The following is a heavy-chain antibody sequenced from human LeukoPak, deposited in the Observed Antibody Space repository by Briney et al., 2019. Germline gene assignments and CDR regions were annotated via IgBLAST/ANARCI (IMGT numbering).Heavy chain of an antibody. CDR2: ISYDGSNK. CDR3: ARDPQYSYGYYFDY. V-gene: IGHV3-30-3*01. CDR1: GFTFSSYA. Sequence: PGRSLRLSCAASGFTFSSYAMHWVRQAPGKGLEWVAVISYDGSNKYYADSVKGRFTISRDNSKNTLYLQMNSLRAEDTAVYYCARDPQYSYGYYFDYWGQGTLVTVSS. J-gene: IGHJ4*02. D-gene: IGHD5-18*01.